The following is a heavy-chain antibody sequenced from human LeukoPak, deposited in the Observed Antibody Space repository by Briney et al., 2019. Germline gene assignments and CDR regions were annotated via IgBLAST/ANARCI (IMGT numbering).Heavy chain of an antibody. J-gene: IGHJ3*02. CDR2: IYLSET. CDR1: GASFSDTTYY. Sequence: PSETLSLTCSVSGASFSDTTYYWAWIRQPPGKGLEWIGSIYLSETKYNPSLKSRITISGDTSKNQFSLKLSSVTAADTAVYYCASPSKLVISRGGFDIWGQGTMVTVSA. D-gene: IGHD3-22*01. V-gene: IGHV4-39*01. CDR3: ASPSKLVISRGGFDI.